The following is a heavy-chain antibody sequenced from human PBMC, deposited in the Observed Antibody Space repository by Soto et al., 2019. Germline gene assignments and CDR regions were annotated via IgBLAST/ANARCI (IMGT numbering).Heavy chain of an antibody. V-gene: IGHV4-59*01. Sequence: PSETLSLTCTVSGGSISSYYWSWIRQPPGKGLEWIGYIYYSGSTNYNPSLKSRVTISVDTSKNQFSLKLSSVTAADTAVYYCARVSYYYCYYVGLNYIYTLVWRKGPTVTV. D-gene: IGHD3-10*01. CDR2: IYYSGST. CDR3: ARVSYYYCYYVGLNYIYTLV. CDR1: GGSISSYY. J-gene: IGHJ6*03.